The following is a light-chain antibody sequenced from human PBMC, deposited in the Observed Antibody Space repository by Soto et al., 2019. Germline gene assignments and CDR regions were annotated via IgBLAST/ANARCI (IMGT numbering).Light chain of an antibody. J-gene: IGKJ1*01. CDR3: MQGLESPT. CDR1: ESLLHSIGYNY. CDR2: LGS. V-gene: IGKV2-28*01. Sequence: DIVMTQSPLSLSFTPGEPASISCRSSESLLHSIGYNYLDWYLQKPGQSPQLLIYLGSNRASGVPDRFSGSGSGTDFTLKISRVEADDVGVYYCMQGLESPTFGQGTKVEIK.